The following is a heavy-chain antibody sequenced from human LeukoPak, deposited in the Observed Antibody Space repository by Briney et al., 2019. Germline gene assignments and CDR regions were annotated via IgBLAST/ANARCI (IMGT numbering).Heavy chain of an antibody. V-gene: IGHV3-30*04. CDR1: GFTFSSYA. CDR2: ISYDGSNK. J-gene: IGHJ3*02. Sequence: GGSLRLSCAASGFTFSSYAMHWVRQAPGKGLEWVAVISYDGSNKYYADSVKGRFTISRDNSKNTLFLQMSSLRVEDTAVYYCASEYSSSSGRAFDIWGQGTMVTVSS. CDR3: ASEYSSSSGRAFDI. D-gene: IGHD6-6*01.